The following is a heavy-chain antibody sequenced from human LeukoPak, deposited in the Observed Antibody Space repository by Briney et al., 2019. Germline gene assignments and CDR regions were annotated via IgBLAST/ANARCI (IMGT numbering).Heavy chain of an antibody. CDR3: ARDSGYSAFDY. J-gene: IGHJ4*02. D-gene: IGHD5-12*01. V-gene: IGHV3-7*05. CDR2: MNPDGSTK. Sequence: GGPLRLSCAASGFAFSSSWMAWVHEAPGKGLEWVANMNPDGSTKNYVDSVRGRFTISRDNAKNSLYLQMNSLRADDTAVYYCARDSGYSAFDYWGQGTLVTVSS. CDR1: GFAFSSSW.